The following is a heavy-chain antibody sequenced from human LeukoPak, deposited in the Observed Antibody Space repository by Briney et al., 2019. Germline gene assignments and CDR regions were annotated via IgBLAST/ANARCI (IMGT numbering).Heavy chain of an antibody. CDR2: INPNSGGT. J-gene: IGHJ3*02. CDR1: GYTFTGYY. Sequence: ASVTVSCKASGYTFTGYYMHWVRQAPGQGLEWMGWINPNSGGTNYAQKFQGRVTMTRDTSISTAYMELSRLRSDDTAVYYCARDRVIAAAGNHDAFDIWGQGTMVTVSS. D-gene: IGHD6-13*01. V-gene: IGHV1-2*02. CDR3: ARDRVIAAAGNHDAFDI.